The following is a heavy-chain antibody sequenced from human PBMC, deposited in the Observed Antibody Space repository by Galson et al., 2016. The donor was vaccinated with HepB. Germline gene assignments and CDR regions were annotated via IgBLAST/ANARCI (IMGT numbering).Heavy chain of an antibody. CDR2: ISAYNGNT. CDR1: GCTFTSYG. V-gene: IGHV1-18*01. CDR3: ARDWNDVNFDI. D-gene: IGHD1-1*01. Sequence: SVKVSCKASGCTFTSYGISWVRQAPGQGLEWMGWISAYNGNTNYAQKLQGRVTMTTDTSTSTAYMELRSLRSDDTAVYYVARDWNDVNFDIRGLGTMVTVSS. J-gene: IGHJ3*02.